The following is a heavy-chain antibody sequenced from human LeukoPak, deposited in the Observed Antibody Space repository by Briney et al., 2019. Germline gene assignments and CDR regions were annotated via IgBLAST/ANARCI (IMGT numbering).Heavy chain of an antibody. CDR2: INHSGST. Sequence: PSETLSLTCAVYGGSFSGYYWSWIRQPPGKGLEWIGEINHSGSTNYNPSLKSRVTISVDTSKNQFSLKLSSVTAADTAVYYCARGRSYYDFWSGYDRWFDPWGQGTLVTVSS. J-gene: IGHJ5*02. CDR3: ARGRSYYDFWSGYDRWFDP. V-gene: IGHV4-34*01. D-gene: IGHD3-3*01. CDR1: GGSFSGYY.